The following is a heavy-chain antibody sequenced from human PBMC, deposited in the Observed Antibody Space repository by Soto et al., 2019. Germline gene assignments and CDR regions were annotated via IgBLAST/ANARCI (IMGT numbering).Heavy chain of an antibody. J-gene: IGHJ4*02. V-gene: IGHV4-30-4*01. CDR2: IYYSGTT. D-gene: IGHD6-6*01. CDR3: ARDFKRYSSSPGPLEY. CDR1: GDSISSGDYY. Sequence: QVQLQESGPGLVQPSQTLSLTCTVSGDSISSGDYYWSWVRQSPGKGLEWIGCIYYSGTTYYNPSLETRLTMSVDTSKNQFYLRLSSVTAADTAMYFCARDFKRYSSSPGPLEYWVQGTLVTVSS.